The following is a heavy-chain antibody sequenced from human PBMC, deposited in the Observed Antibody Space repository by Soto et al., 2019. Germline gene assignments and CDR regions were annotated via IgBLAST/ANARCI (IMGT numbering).Heavy chain of an antibody. D-gene: IGHD3-22*01. CDR3: ESRLWYYDRLGGFDI. CDR2: IIPIFGTA. V-gene: IGHV1-69*13. Sequence: SVKVSCKASGGTFSSYAISWVRQAPGQGLEWMGGIIPIFGTANYAQKFQGRVTITADESTSTAYMELSSLRSEDTAVYYCESRLWYYDRLGGFDIWGQGTMVTVSS. CDR1: GGTFSSYA. J-gene: IGHJ3*02.